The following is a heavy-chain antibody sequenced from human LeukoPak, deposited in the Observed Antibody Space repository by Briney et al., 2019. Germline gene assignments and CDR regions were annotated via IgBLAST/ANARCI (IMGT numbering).Heavy chain of an antibody. CDR3: ARVRSGSSAGNYGMDV. J-gene: IGHJ6*02. Sequence: GGSLRLSYAASGFTFSSYWMHWVRQAPGKGLVWVSRINSDGSSTSYADSVKGRFTISRDNAKNTLYLQMNSLRAEDTAVYYCARVRSGSSAGNYGMDVWGQGTTVTVSS. CDR1: GFTFSSYW. D-gene: IGHD1-26*01. CDR2: INSDGSST. V-gene: IGHV3-74*01.